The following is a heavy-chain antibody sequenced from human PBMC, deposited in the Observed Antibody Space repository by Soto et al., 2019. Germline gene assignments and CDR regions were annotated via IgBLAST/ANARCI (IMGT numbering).Heavy chain of an antibody. CDR3: ARVGDGCSGGSCYYYGMDV. J-gene: IGHJ6*02. CDR2: IYYSGST. CDR1: GGSISSYY. Sequence: SETLSLTCTVSGGSISSYYWSWIRQPPGKGLEWIGYIYYSGSTNYNPSLKSRVTISVDTSKNQFSLKLSSVTAADTAVYYCARVGDGCSGGSCYYYGMDVWGQGTTVTVSS. D-gene: IGHD2-15*01. V-gene: IGHV4-59*01.